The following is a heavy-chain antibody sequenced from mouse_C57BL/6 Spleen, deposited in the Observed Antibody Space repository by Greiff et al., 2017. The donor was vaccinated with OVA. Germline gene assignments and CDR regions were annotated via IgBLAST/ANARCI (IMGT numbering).Heavy chain of an antibody. CDR1: GYTFTDYE. D-gene: IGHD1-1*01. J-gene: IGHJ2*01. CDR2: IDPETGGT. Sequence: VQLQQSGAELVRPGASVTLSCKAWGYTFTDYEMHWVKQTPVHGLEWIGAIDPETGGTAYNQKFKGKAILTADKSSSTAYMELRSLTSEDSAVYYCTHYYGSSLWGQGTTLTVSS. V-gene: IGHV1-15*01. CDR3: THYYGSSL.